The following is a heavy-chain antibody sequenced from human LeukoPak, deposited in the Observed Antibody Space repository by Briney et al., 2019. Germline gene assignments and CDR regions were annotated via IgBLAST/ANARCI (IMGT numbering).Heavy chain of an antibody. Sequence: GGSLRLSCAASGFTFSSYAMDWVRQAPGKGLEWVSTISGSGDNTYYADSVKGRFTISRDNSKNTLYLQMNSLRADDTPVYFCARDLGYSSTPGFDSWGQGILVTVSS. J-gene: IGHJ4*02. CDR3: ARDLGYSSTPGFDS. V-gene: IGHV3-23*01. CDR2: ISGSGDNT. CDR1: GFTFSSYA. D-gene: IGHD6-13*01.